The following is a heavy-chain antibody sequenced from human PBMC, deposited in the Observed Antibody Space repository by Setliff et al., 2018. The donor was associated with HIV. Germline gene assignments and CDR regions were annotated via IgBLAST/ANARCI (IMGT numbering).Heavy chain of an antibody. CDR1: GGSISSYY. Sequence: PSETLSLTCTVSGGSISSYYWNWIRQPPGKGLEWIGYIYYSGSTNYNPPLKSRVTISVDTSKNQFSLKLSSVTAADTAVYYCARKGNVGGWFDPWGQGTLVTVSS. CDR3: ARKGNVGGWFDP. J-gene: IGHJ5*02. D-gene: IGHD3-16*01. CDR2: IYYSGST. V-gene: IGHV4-59*01.